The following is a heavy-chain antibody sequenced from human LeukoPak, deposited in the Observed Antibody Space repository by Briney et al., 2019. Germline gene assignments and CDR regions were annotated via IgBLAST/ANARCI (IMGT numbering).Heavy chain of an antibody. CDR1: GGSISSYC. J-gene: IGHJ4*02. CDR2: IYYSGST. CDR3: ARGGYSYGCDY. Sequence: PSETLSLTCTVSGGSISSYCWSWIRQPPGKGLEWIGYIYYSGSTNYNPSLKSRVTISVDTSKNQFSLKLSSVTAADTAVYYCARGGYSYGCDYWGQGTLVTVSS. V-gene: IGHV4-59*01. D-gene: IGHD5-18*01.